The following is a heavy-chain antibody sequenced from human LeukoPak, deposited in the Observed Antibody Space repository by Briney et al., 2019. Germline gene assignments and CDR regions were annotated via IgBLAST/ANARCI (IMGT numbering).Heavy chain of an antibody. CDR2: IYSSDSDT. Sequence: AESLRFSCKAAGYSVTNGWIGGVRQMPGKGLEWMGIIYSSDSDTRYSPSLQGHVTISADKSISTAYLQWSSLKATDTALYYCARHRAYRAWIQPYRLEVELREVDYWGQGTLVTVSS. V-gene: IGHV5-51*01. D-gene: IGHD5-18*01. J-gene: IGHJ4*02. CDR1: GYSVTNGW. CDR3: ARHRAYRAWIQPYRLEVELREVDY.